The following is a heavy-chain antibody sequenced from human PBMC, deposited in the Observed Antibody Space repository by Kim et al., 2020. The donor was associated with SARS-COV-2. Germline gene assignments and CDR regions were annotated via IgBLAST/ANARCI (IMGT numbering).Heavy chain of an antibody. CDR3: ARVGTYYYDSSGYYLDY. J-gene: IGHJ4*02. Sequence: KGRLTISQDNSKNTLYLQMTSLRAEDTAVYYCARVGTYYYDSSGYYLDYWGQGTLVTVSS. D-gene: IGHD3-22*01. V-gene: IGHV3-30*01.